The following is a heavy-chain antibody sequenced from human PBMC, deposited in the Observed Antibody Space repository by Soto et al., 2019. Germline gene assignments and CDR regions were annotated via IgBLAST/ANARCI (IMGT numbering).Heavy chain of an antibody. CDR3: ARERVTMVRGVIITQRTYYMDV. J-gene: IGHJ6*03. CDR2: IYYSGST. CDR1: GGSISSYY. V-gene: IGHV4-59*01. D-gene: IGHD3-10*01. Sequence: PPETLSLTCTVSGGSISSYYWSWIRQPPGKGLEWIGYIYYSGSTNYNPSLKSRVTISVDTSKNQFSLKLSSVTAADTAVYYCARERVTMVRGVIITQRTYYMDVWGKGTTVTVSS.